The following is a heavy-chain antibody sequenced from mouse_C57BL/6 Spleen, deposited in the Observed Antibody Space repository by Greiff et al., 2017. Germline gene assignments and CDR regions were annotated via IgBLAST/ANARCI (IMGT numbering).Heavy chain of an antibody. CDR1: GYTFTSYW. V-gene: IGHV1-59*01. J-gene: IGHJ4*01. CDR2: IDPSDSYT. CDR3: ASLRDYAMDY. D-gene: IGHD1-1*01. Sequence: QVQLQQPGAELVRPGTSVKLSCKASGYTFTSYWMHWVKQRPGQGLEWIGVIDPSDSYTNYNQKFKGKATLTVDTSSSTAYMQLSSLTSEDSAVYYCASLRDYAMDYWGQGTSVTVSS.